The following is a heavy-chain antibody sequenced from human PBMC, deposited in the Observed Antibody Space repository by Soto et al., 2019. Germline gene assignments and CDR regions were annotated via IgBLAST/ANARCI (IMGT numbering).Heavy chain of an antibody. CDR2: INPNSGGT. CDR1: GYTFTSYY. D-gene: IGHD3-22*01. CDR3: ARDAHYDDSSGYYLDAFDI. J-gene: IGHJ3*02. Sequence: GASVKVSFQASGYTFTSYYMHWVRQAAAQGLEWMGWINPNSGGTNYAQKFQGWVTMTRDTSISTAYMELSRLRSDDTAVYYCARDAHYDDSSGYYLDAFDIWGQGTMVTVSS. V-gene: IGHV1-2*04.